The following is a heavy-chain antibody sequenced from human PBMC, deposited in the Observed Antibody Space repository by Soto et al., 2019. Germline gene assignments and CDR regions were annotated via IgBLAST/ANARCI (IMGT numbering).Heavy chain of an antibody. V-gene: IGHV3-23*01. D-gene: IGHD5-12*01. J-gene: IGHJ4*02. Sequence: EVQLLESGGVLVQPGGSLRLYCAGSGFTFNTYGMHWVRQTPGKGLEWVSGISITGADTYYADSVKGRCTISRDNSRSTLSLQMNSLRADDPALYYCATPDSAYCLLGAFHYWGQGTLVTVSS. CDR2: ISITGADT. CDR1: GFTFNTYG. CDR3: ATPDSAYCLLGAFHY.